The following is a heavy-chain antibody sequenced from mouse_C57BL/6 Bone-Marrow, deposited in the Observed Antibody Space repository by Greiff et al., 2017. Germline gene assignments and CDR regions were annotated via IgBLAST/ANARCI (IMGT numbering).Heavy chain of an antibody. CDR3: ARIAWDGLWFAY. CDR2: IWWDDDK. CDR1: GFSLSTFGMG. V-gene: IGHV8-8*01. D-gene: IGHD2-3*01. J-gene: IGHJ3*01. Sequence: QVTLKESGPGILQPSQTLSLSCSSSGFSLSTFGMGVGWIRQPSGQGLEWLAHIWWDDDKYYNPVLKSRPTIFKDTSNNHVFLKIANVDTADTATYYCARIAWDGLWFAYWGQGTLVTVSA.